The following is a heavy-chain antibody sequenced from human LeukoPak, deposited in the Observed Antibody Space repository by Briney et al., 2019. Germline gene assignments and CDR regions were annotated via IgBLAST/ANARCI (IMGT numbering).Heavy chain of an antibody. J-gene: IGHJ4*02. CDR2: IYYSGST. V-gene: IGHV4-59*01. CDR3: ARGSYSGYDPGAFDY. CDR1: GGSIGSYY. Sequence: SETLSLTCTVPGGSIGSYYWSWIRQPPGKGLEWIGYIYYSGSTNYNPSLKSRVTISVDTSKNQFSLKLSSVTAADTAVYYCARGSYSGYDPGAFDYWGQGTLVTVSS. D-gene: IGHD5-12*01.